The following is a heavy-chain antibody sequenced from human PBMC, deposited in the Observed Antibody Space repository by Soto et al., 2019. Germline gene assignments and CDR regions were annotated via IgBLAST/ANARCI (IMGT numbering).Heavy chain of an antibody. CDR1: GFTFSDYA. CDR3: AKDSVSRYCIYDPFDI. V-gene: IGHV3-23*01. D-gene: IGHD2-15*01. CDR2: IGDDGGNP. Sequence: EAQLLESGGGLVQPGGSLRLSCAASGFTFSDYAMSWVRQAPGKGLEWVSVIGDDGGNPYYTDSVKGRFTVSRDNSKNTLYLQMDSLRAEDAAVYYCAKDSVSRYCIYDPFDIWGQGTMVTVSS. J-gene: IGHJ3*02.